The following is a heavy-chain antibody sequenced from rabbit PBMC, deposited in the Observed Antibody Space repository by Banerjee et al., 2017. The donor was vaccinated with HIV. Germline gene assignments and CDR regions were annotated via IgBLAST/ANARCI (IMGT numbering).Heavy chain of an antibody. J-gene: IGHJ4*01. CDR2: IDTGSGGGT. V-gene: IGHV1S45*01. CDR3: ARGGDYGEPYFNL. Sequence: QEQLVESGGGLVKPGASLTLTCTASGFSFSSGYWICWVRQAPGKGLEWIGYIDTGSGGGTYYASWAKGRFTISKTSSTTVTLQLTSLTAADTATYFCARGGDYGEPYFNLWGQGTLVTVS. D-gene: IGHD2-1*01. CDR1: GFSFSSGYW.